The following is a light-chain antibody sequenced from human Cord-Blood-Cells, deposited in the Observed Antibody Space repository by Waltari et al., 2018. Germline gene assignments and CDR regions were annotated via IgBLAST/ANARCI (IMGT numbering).Light chain of an antibody. CDR3: MQALQTPLT. J-gene: IGKJ1*01. Sequence: DIVMPQSPLSLPVTPGEPASISCRSSQSLLHSNGYNYLDWYLQKPGQSPQLLIYLGSNRASGVPDRFSGSGSGTDFTLKISRVEAEDVGVYYCMQALQTPLTFGQGP. V-gene: IGKV2-28*01. CDR2: LGS. CDR1: QSLLHSNGYNY.